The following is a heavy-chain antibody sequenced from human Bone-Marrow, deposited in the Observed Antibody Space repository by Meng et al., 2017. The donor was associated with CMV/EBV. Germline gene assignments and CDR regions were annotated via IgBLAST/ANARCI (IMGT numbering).Heavy chain of an antibody. D-gene: IGHD1-14*01. CDR3: ARVRLAGTSYYYGMDV. CDR1: GDSVSSNSAA. J-gene: IGHJ6*02. Sequence: SETLSLTCAISGDSVSSNSAAWNWIRQSPSRGLEWLGRTYYRSKWYNDYAVSVKSRITINPDTSKNQFSLQLNSVTPEDTAVYYCARVRLAGTSYYYGMDVWGQGTTATVSS. V-gene: IGHV6-1*01. CDR2: TYYRSKWYN.